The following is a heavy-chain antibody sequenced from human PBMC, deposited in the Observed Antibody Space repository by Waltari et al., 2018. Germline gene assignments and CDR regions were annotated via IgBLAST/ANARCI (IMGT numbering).Heavy chain of an antibody. J-gene: IGHJ3*01. D-gene: IGHD5-12*01. Sequence: QLQLQESGPRLVRPSETLSLICRVSGVSITSNRHYWAWMRQSPGQGLEWIGTVSYSGTPYISPSLKRRVSVARDTSNNQVSLILSSVTAADMAVYYFATYIGASVVTAAFDVWGQGTMVTFSS. CDR3: ATYIGASVVTAAFDV. CDR2: VSYSGTP. CDR1: GVSITSNRHY. V-gene: IGHV4-39*01.